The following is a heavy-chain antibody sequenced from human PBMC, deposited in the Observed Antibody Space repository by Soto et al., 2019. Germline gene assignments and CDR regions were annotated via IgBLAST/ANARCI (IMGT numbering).Heavy chain of an antibody. J-gene: IGHJ5*02. D-gene: IGHD3-22*01. CDR2: IIPIFGTA. V-gene: IGHV1-69*13. CDR3: ARRYYYDSRVDP. Sequence: SEKVSCKASGGTFTSYAIRWVRQAPGQGLERMGGIIPIFGTANYAQKFQGRVTITADESTSTAYMELSSLRSEDTAVYYCARRYYYDSRVDPWGQGTLVTVSS. CDR1: GGTFTSYA.